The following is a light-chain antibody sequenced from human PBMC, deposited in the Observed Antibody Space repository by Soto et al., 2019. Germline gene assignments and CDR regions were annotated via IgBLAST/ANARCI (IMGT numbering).Light chain of an antibody. CDR3: QQANSFPIT. CDR2: AAS. V-gene: IGKV1-12*01. J-gene: IGKJ5*01. Sequence: DLQMTQSPSSVSASVGDRVTITCRASQDISSWLAWYQQTPGQAPKLLIYAASSLQSGVPSRFSGGGSGTDFTLTISSLQPEDSATYYCQQANSFPITFGQGTRLEIK. CDR1: QDISSW.